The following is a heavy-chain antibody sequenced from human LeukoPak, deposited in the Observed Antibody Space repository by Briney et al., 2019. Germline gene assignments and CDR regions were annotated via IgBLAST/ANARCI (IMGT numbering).Heavy chain of an antibody. J-gene: IGHJ4*02. CDR2: ISYDGSNK. CDR1: GFTFSSYG. V-gene: IGHV3-30*18. D-gene: IGHD1-7*01. CDR3: AKDISGYNWNYGAFDY. Sequence: GRSLRLSCAASGFTFSSYGMHWVRQAPGKGLEWVAVISYDGSNKYYADSVKGRFTISRDNSKNTLYLQMNSLRAEDTAVCYCAKDISGYNWNYGAFDYWGQGTLVTVSS.